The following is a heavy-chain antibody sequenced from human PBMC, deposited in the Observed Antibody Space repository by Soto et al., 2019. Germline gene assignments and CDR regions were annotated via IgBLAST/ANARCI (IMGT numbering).Heavy chain of an antibody. Sequence: GGSLRLSCAASGFSFSERWMSWVRQAPGKGLEWVANINKNGDEKYYVDSVKGRFIISRDNAQNSLYLQMNSLRAEDTALYFCARDGEGYEYWGQGSLVTVSS. V-gene: IGHV3-7*03. CDR2: INKNGDEK. J-gene: IGHJ4*02. D-gene: IGHD4-17*01. CDR3: ARDGEGYEY. CDR1: GFSFSERW.